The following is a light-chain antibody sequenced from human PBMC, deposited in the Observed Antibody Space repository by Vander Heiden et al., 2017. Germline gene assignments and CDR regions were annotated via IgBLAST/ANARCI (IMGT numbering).Light chain of an antibody. J-gene: IGKJ2*01. CDR2: AAS. CDR3: QQSYSTPRDT. CDR1: QSISSY. V-gene: IGKV1-39*01. Sequence: DIQMTQSPHSLSASVGDRVTITCRASQSISSYLNWYQQKPGKAPKLLIYAASSLQSGVPSRFSGSGSGTDFTLTISSLQPEDFATYYCQQSYSTPRDTFGQGTKLEIK.